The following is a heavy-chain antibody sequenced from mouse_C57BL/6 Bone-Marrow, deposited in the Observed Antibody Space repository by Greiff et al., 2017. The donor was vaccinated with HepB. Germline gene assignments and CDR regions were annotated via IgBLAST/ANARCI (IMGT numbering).Heavy chain of an antibody. D-gene: IGHD2-3*01. CDR2: ISNGGGST. J-gene: IGHJ4*01. V-gene: IGHV5-12*01. CDR1: GFTFSDYY. Sequence: EVKVVESGGGLVQPGGSLKLSCAASGFTFSDYYMYWVRQTPEKRLEWVAYISNGGGSTYYPDTVKGRFTISRDNAKNTLYLQMSRLKSEDTAMYYCARGGDGYYEDYAMDYWGQGTSVTVSS. CDR3: ARGGDGYYEDYAMDY.